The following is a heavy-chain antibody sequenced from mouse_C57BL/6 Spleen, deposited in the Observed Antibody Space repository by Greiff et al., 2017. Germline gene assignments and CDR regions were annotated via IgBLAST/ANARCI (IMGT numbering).Heavy chain of an antibody. CDR2: ISYDGSH. Sequence: EVKLMESGPGLVKPSQSLSLTCSVTGYSITSGFYWNWIRQFPGNKLEWMGHISYDGSHNYNPSLKNRISITRDTSKNQFFLKLNSVTTEDTATYYCARNWDYLDYWGQGTTLTVSS. CDR1: GYSITSGFY. J-gene: IGHJ2*01. D-gene: IGHD4-1*01. V-gene: IGHV3-6*01. CDR3: ARNWDYLDY.